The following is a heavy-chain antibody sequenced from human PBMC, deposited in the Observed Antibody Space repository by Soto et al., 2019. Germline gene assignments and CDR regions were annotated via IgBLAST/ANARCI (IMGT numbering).Heavy chain of an antibody. V-gene: IGHV4-59*08. D-gene: IGHD5-18*01. J-gene: IGHJ4*02. CDR2: QHHSGTT. CDR3: ARQRGYSYGYFVDY. Sequence: SETLSLTCTVAGGSISSDYWSWIRQPPGKGLEWIYYQHHSGTTNYIPSLKSRLTISVATSKNQFSLKLTSVTAADTAVYYCARQRGYSYGYFVDYWGQGTPVTVSA. CDR1: GGSISSDY.